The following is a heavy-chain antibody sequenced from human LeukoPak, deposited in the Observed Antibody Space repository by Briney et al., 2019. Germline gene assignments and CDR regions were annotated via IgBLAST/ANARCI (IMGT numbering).Heavy chain of an antibody. Sequence: GGSLRLSCEASGFTFRSYWMHWVRQAQGRGLMGASRIETDGSSTNYADSVKGRFTISRDNARNTVYLQMNSLRADDTAVYYCARDPSSWNGFFDSWGQGTLVTVSS. D-gene: IGHD6-13*01. CDR2: IETDGSST. J-gene: IGHJ4*02. V-gene: IGHV3-74*01. CDR1: GFTFRSYW. CDR3: ARDPSSWNGFFDS.